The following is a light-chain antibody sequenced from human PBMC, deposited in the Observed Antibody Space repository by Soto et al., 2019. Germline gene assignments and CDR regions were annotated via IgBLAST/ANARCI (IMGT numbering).Light chain of an antibody. CDR2: GAS. V-gene: IGKV3-20*01. CDR1: QSVSSSY. CDR3: QQYGSSPLT. Sequence: EIVLTQSPGTLSLSPGERATLSCRASQSVSSSYLAWYQQKPGQAPRLLIYGASSRATGIPDRFSGSGSGTDFTLTISRLEPGDFAVYYCQQYGSSPLTFGGGTTVEI. J-gene: IGKJ4*01.